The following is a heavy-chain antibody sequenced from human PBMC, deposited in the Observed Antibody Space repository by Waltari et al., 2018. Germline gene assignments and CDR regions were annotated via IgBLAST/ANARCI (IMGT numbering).Heavy chain of an antibody. J-gene: IGHJ5*02. Sequence: QVQLQASGPRLVKPSETLSLTCSVSGFPIGREYYWAWVRQSPGEGLVWIGRTSHSGSADYNPSPKGRVTISVDTSKNQCSLKLTAVTVADSGVYYCARLSPYTSSGDFFDPWGQGALVTVSS. V-gene: IGHV4-38-2*01. CDR3: ARLSPYTSSGDFFDP. CDR2: TSHSGSA. CDR1: GFPIGREYY. D-gene: IGHD2-21*02.